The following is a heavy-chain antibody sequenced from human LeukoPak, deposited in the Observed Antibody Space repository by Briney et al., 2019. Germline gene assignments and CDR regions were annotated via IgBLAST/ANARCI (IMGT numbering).Heavy chain of an antibody. J-gene: IGHJ4*02. CDR1: GFTFGSYA. V-gene: IGHV3-23*01. D-gene: IGHD3-10*01. CDR2: ISGSGGST. CDR3: AKDFGGSGSYYNVVILFDY. Sequence: GGSLRLSCAASGFTFGSYAMSWVRQAPGKGLEWVSAISGSGGSTHYADSVKGRFTISRDNSKNTLYLQMNSLRAEDTAVYYCAKDFGGSGSYYNVVILFDYWGQGTLVTVSS.